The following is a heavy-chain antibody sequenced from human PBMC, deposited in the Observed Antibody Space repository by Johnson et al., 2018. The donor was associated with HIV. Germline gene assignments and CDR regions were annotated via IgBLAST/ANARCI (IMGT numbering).Heavy chain of an antibody. V-gene: IGHV3-23*04. D-gene: IGHD3-16*01. J-gene: IGHJ3*01. Sequence: VQLVESGGGLVQPGGSLRLSCAASGFTFSSYAMSWVRQAPGQGLEWVSAISGSGGSTYYAASVKGRFTISRDNSKNTLYLQMNSLRAEDTAVYYCARVGASRFDAFHVWGQGTMVTVSS. CDR3: ARVGASRFDAFHV. CDR2: ISGSGGST. CDR1: GFTFSSYA.